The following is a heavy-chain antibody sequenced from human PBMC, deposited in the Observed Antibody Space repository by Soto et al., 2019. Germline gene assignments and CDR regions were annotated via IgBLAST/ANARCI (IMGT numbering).Heavy chain of an antibody. CDR1: GFTFSSYW. CDR2: ISSDGSST. Sequence: EVQLVESGGGLVQPGGSLRLSCAASGFTFSSYWMHWVRQAPGKGLVWVSRISSDGSSTGYADPVKGRFTISISRDNAKNTLFLQMNSLRAEDTAVYYCVSSRLACSGGRCVVEHFQNWGQGTLVTVSS. J-gene: IGHJ1*01. D-gene: IGHD2-15*01. CDR3: VSSRLACSGGRCVVEHFQN. V-gene: IGHV3-74*01.